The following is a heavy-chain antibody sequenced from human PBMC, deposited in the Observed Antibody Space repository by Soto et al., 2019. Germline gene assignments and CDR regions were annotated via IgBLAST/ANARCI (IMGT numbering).Heavy chain of an antibody. D-gene: IGHD2-15*01. CDR2: FYYSGST. V-gene: IGHV4-39*01. Sequence: SETLSLTCTVSGGSISSGPYSWGWIRQPPGKGLEWIGTFYYSGSTNYNPSLESRVTISVDTSRNQFSLTLTSVTAADTAVYYCARQCRGVTCHWFVPWGQGTLVTVSS. CDR1: GGSISSGPYS. CDR3: ARQCRGVTCHWFVP. J-gene: IGHJ5*02.